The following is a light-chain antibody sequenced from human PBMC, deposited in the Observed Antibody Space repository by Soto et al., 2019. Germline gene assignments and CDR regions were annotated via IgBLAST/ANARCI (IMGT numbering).Light chain of an antibody. CDR3: SSYTSSDTLV. V-gene: IGLV2-14*01. CDR2: EVS. J-gene: IGLJ2*01. CDR1: TSDVGLYNY. Sequence: QPALTQPASVSGSPGQSITISCTGTTSDVGLYNYVSWYQQHPGKAPKLMISEVSNRPSGVSNRFSGSKSGNTASLTISGLQAEDEADYYCSSYTSSDTLVFGAGTKLTVL.